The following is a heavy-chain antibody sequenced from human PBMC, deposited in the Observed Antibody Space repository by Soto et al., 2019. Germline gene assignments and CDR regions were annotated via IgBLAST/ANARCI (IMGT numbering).Heavy chain of an antibody. CDR1: GGSISSYY. V-gene: IGHV4-59*01. J-gene: IGHJ1*01. CDR3: ARGWGGYFQH. Sequence: QVQLQESGPGLVKPSETLSLTCTVSGGSISSYYWSWIRQPPGKGLEWIGYICYSGSTNYNPSLKSRVTISVDTSKNQFSLKLSSVTAADTAVYYCARGWGGYFQHWGQGTLVTVSS. D-gene: IGHD7-27*01. CDR2: ICYSGST.